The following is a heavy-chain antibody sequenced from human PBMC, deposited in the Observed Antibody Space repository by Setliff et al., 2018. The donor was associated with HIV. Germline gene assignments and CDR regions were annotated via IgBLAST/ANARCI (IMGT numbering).Heavy chain of an antibody. J-gene: IGHJ4*02. CDR1: GFTFSTYW. CDR2: IKTDGSST. Sequence: GGSLRLSCAAYGFTFSTYWMHWVRQAPGKGLVWVSRIKTDGSSTGYADSVKGRFTITRDNAKNTLFLQMNSLRAEDTAVYYCASAQANYYDGRGYSFDSWGQGSLVTVSS. D-gene: IGHD3-22*01. V-gene: IGHV3-74*01. CDR3: ASAQANYYDGRGYSFDS.